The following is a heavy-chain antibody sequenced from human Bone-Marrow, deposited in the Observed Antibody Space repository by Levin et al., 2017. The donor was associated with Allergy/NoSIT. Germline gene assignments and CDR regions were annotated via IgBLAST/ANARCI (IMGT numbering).Heavy chain of an antibody. D-gene: IGHD3-9*01. J-gene: IGHJ6*02. Sequence: ETLSLTCAASGFTFSSYWMSWVRQAPGKGLEWVANIKQDGSEKYYVDSVKGRFTISRDNAKNSLYLQMNSLRAEDTAVYYCARGETYYDILTGYLSHYYYYYGMDVWGQGTTVTVSS. CDR1: GFTFSSYW. V-gene: IGHV3-7*01. CDR3: ARGETYYDILTGYLSHYYYYYGMDV. CDR2: IKQDGSEK.